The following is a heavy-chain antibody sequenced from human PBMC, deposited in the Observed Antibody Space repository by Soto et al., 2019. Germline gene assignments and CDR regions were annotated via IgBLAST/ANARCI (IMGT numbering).Heavy chain of an antibody. J-gene: IGHJ6*01. CDR3: ARVIVDTYYCMDV. V-gene: IGHV1-2*04. CDR2: INPNSGGT. CDR1: GYTFTGYY. Sequence: QVQLVQSGAEVKKPGASVKVSCKASGYTFTGYYMHWVRQAPGQGLEWMGWINPNSGGTNYAQKFQGWVTMTRDTSISTAYMALSRLRSDATAVYYCARVIVDTYYCMDVWGQGNTVTVSS. D-gene: IGHD5-18*01.